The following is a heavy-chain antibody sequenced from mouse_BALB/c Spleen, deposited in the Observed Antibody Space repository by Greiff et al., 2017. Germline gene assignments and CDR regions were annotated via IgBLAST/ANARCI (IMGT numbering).Heavy chain of an antibody. J-gene: IGHJ1*01. CDR1: GFTFSSYA. D-gene: IGHD1-1*01. CDR3: ARDYYGSLYWYFDV. CDR2: ISSGGST. Sequence: EVNVVESGGGLVKPGGSLKLSCAASGFTFSSYAMSWVRQTPEKRLEWVASISSGGSTYYPDSVKGRFTISRDNARNILYLQMSSLRSEDTAMYYCARDYYGSLYWYFDVWGAGTTVTVSS. V-gene: IGHV5-6-5*01.